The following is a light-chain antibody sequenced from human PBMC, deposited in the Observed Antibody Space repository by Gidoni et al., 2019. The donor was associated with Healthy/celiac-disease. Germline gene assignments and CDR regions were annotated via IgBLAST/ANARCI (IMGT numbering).Light chain of an antibody. Sequence: PSSLSASVGDRVTITCRASQSISSYLNWYQQKPGKAPKLLIYAASSLQSGVPSRFSGSGSGTDFTLTISSLQPEDFATYYCQQSYSTRWTFGQGTKVEIK. CDR2: AAS. J-gene: IGKJ1*01. CDR3: QQSYSTRWT. V-gene: IGKV1-39*01. CDR1: QSISSY.